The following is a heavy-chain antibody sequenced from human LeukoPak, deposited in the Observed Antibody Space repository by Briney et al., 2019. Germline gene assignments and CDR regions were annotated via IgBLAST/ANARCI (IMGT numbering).Heavy chain of an antibody. J-gene: IGHJ4*02. CDR2: ISGSSSAI. CDR3: ARGGQGGNSYVRHFGY. D-gene: IGHD5-18*01. Sequence: GGSLRLSCAASGFTFNTYSMNWVRQAPGKGLEWVSYISGSSSAIYYTDSVRGRFTISRDNAKNSLYLQMNSLRDEDTAVYYCARGGQGGNSYVRHFGYWGQGTLVTVSS. V-gene: IGHV3-48*02. CDR1: GFTFNTYS.